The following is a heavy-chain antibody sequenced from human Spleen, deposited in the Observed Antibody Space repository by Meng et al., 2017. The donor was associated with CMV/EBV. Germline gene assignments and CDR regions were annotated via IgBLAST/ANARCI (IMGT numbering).Heavy chain of an antibody. V-gene: IGHV3-11*04. J-gene: IGHJ4*02. D-gene: IGHD2-15*01. CDR2: MTSSGSTI. CDR1: GFTFSDYY. CDR3: ASAVAAIFDY. Sequence: GESLKISCAASGFTFSDYYMSWIRQAPGKGLEWVSYMTSSGSTIFYADSVKGRFTSSRDNSKNTLYLQMNSLRAEDTALYYCASAVAAIFDYWGQGTLVTVSS.